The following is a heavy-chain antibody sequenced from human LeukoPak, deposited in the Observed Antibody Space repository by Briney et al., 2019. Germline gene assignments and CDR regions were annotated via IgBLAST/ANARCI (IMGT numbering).Heavy chain of an antibody. V-gene: IGHV3-23*01. Sequence: GGSLRLSCAASGFTFSSYAMSWVRQAPGKGLEWVSAISGSGGSTYYADSVKGRFTISRDNSKNTLYLQMNSLRAEDTAVYYCAYSLVYGSGSRIRFDYWGQGTLVTVSS. J-gene: IGHJ4*02. CDR2: ISGSGGST. CDR1: GFTFSSYA. CDR3: AYSLVYGSGSRIRFDY. D-gene: IGHD3-10*01.